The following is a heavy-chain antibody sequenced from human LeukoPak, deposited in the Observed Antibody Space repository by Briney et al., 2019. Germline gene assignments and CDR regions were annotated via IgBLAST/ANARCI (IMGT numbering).Heavy chain of an antibody. CDR2: ISYDGRQK. CDR1: GFTFSTYA. CDR3: TRVYLERLTAGYFDH. Sequence: GGSQTLSCAASGFTFSTYAMHWVRQAPGKGLEWVAVISYDGRQKYYADSVKGRFTISRDSSKNTLFLQMNSLRDEDTAVYYCTRVYLERLTAGYFDHWGQGTLVTVSP. D-gene: IGHD2-8*01. J-gene: IGHJ4*02. V-gene: IGHV3-30*14.